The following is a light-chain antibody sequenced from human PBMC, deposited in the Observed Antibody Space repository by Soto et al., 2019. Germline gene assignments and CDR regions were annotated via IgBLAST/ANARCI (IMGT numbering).Light chain of an antibody. J-gene: IGKJ1*01. CDR2: GAS. Sequence: EIVLTQSPVTLALAPGERATLCFRASQSVSSNLAWYQQKPGQSPRLLIYGASTRATGVPARFSGSGSGTEFTLPISSLQSEDFAVYYCQQYINLWTFGQGTKVDI. CDR1: QSVSSN. V-gene: IGKV3-15*01. CDR3: QQYINLWT.